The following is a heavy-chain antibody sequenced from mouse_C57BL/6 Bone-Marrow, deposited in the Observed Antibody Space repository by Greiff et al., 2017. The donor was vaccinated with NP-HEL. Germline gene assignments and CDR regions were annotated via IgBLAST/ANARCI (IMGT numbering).Heavy chain of an antibody. CDR1: GYTFTSYG. Sequence: VKLLESGAELARPGASVKLSCKASGYTFTSYGISWVKQRTGQGLEWIGEIYPRSGNTYYNEKFKGKATLTADKSSSTAYMELRSLTSEDSAVYFCAREIPNYYGSSAFDYWGQGTTLTVSS. V-gene: IGHV1-81*01. J-gene: IGHJ2*01. D-gene: IGHD1-1*01. CDR3: AREIPNYYGSSAFDY. CDR2: IYPRSGNT.